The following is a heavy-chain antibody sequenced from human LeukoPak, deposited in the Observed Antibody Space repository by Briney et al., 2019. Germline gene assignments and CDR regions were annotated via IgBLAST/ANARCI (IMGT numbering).Heavy chain of an antibody. D-gene: IGHD6-19*01. CDR3: AKAGSSGWYGGYYYMDV. V-gene: IGHV3-23*01. J-gene: IGHJ6*03. CDR1: GFTFSSYV. Sequence: GGSLRLSCAASGFTFSSYVMSWVRQAPGKGLEWVSGISGSGGSTYYADSVKGRFTISRDNSKNTLYLQMNSLRAEDTAVYYCAKAGSSGWYGGYYYMDVWGKGTTVTVSS. CDR2: ISGSGGST.